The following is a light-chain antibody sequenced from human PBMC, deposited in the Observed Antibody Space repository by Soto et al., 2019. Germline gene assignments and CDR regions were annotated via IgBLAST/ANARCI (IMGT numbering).Light chain of an antibody. CDR1: QSVSSY. J-gene: IGKJ5*01. CDR2: YAS. Sequence: EIVLTQSPATLSLSPGERATLSFRASQSVSSYLAWYQQKPGQAPRLLIYYASNRATGIPARFSGSGSGTDFTLTIRNLEHEDVAVYYGEQYCSSSTFGEGTRLEIK. CDR3: EQYCSSST. V-gene: IGKV3-11*01.